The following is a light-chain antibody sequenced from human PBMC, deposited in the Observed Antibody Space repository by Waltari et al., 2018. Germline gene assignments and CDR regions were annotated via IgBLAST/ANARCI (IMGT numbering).Light chain of an antibody. J-gene: IGLJ2*01. V-gene: IGLV2-14*02. CDR1: SSDFGSYNL. Sequence: QSALTPPASVSGSPGQSITISWTGTSSDFGSYNLDSWYQQHPGKAPKLFLYDVKKRPSWVSHRFSLYKSGNTASLTISGLQAEDEADYHCSSFTSSSTYVLFGGGTRLTVL. CDR2: DVK. CDR3: SSFTSSSTYVL.